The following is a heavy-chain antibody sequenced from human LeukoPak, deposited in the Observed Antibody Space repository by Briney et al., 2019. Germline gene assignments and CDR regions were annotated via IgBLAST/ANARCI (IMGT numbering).Heavy chain of an antibody. D-gene: IGHD3-10*01. CDR3: ARDGLLWFGELRGRFDY. CDR2: ISSGGSTI. J-gene: IGHJ4*02. Sequence: GGSLRLSCAASGFTFSDYYMSWIRQAPGKGLEWVSYISSGGSTIYYADSVKGRFTISRDNAKNSLYLQMNSLRAEDTAVYYCARDGLLWFGELRGRFDYWGQGTLVTVSS. CDR1: GFTFSDYY. V-gene: IGHV3-11*04.